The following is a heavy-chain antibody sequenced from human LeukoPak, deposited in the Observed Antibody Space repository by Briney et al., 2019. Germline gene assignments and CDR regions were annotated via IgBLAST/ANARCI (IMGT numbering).Heavy chain of an antibody. D-gene: IGHD2-21*02. J-gene: IGHJ4*02. CDR1: EFTFSNAW. CDR2: IKSKIDGGTT. Sequence: GGSLRLSCAASEFTFSNAWMSWVRQAPGKGLEWVGRIKSKIDGGTTDYAAPVKGRFTISRDDSKNTLYLQMNSLKTEDTAVYYCTTHIVMVTALYYFDYWGQGTLVTVSS. V-gene: IGHV3-15*01. CDR3: TTHIVMVTALYYFDY.